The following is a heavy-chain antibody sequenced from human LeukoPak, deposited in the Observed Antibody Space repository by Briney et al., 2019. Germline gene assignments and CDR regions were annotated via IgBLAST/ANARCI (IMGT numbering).Heavy chain of an antibody. V-gene: IGHV3-7*01. J-gene: IGHJ5*02. D-gene: IGHD2-2*01. Sequence: GGSLRLSCAASGFTFSSYWMSWVRQAPGKGLGWVANIKQDGSEKYYVDSVKGRFTISRDNAKNSLYLQMNSLRAEDTAVYYCARGDCSNISCYHNWFDPWDQGTLVTVSS. CDR1: GFTFSSYW. CDR2: IKQDGSEK. CDR3: ARGDCSNISCYHNWFDP.